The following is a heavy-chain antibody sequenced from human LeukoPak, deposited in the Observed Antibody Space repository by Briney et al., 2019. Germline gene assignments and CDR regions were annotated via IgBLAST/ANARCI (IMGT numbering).Heavy chain of an antibody. CDR1: GYTLTELS. Sequence: GASVKVSCKVSGYTLTELSMHWVRQAPGKGLEWMGGFDPEDGETIYAQKFQGRVTITADKSTSTAYMELSSLRSEDTAVYYCARWDDYGDYFDYWGQGTLVTVSS. CDR2: FDPEDGET. V-gene: IGHV1-24*01. CDR3: ARWDDYGDYFDY. J-gene: IGHJ4*02. D-gene: IGHD4-17*01.